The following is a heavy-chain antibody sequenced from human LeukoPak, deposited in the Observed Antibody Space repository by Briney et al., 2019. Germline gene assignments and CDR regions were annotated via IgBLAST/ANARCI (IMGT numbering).Heavy chain of an antibody. CDR1: GGSFSGYY. J-gene: IGHJ4*02. CDR2: INHSGST. Sequence: SETLSLTCAVYGGSFSGYYWSWIRQPPGKGLEWIGEINHSGSTNYNPSLKSRVTISVDTSKNQFSLKLSSVTAADTAVYYCAGGYCSGGSCYSDYWGQGTLVTVSS. CDR3: AGGYCSGGSCYSDY. V-gene: IGHV4-34*01. D-gene: IGHD2-15*01.